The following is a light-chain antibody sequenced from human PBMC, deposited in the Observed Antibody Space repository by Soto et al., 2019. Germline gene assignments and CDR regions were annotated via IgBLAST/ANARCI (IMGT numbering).Light chain of an antibody. CDR2: GAS. V-gene: IGKV1-33*01. CDR3: QQYNSLPPFT. CDR1: QDISNY. Sequence: DIQMTQSPSSLSASVGDRVTIPCQASQDISNYLNWYQQKPGRAPKLLIYGASNLENGVPSRFRGSGSGTDFTLTISSLQPEDIATYYCQQYNSLPPFTFGPGTKVDIK. J-gene: IGKJ3*01.